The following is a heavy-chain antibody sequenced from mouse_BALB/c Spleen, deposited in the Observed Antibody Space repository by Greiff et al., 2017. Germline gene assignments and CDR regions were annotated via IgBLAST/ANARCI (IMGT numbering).Heavy chain of an antibody. CDR1: GYTFTSYW. V-gene: IGHV1-69*02. J-gene: IGHJ4*01. CDR2: IYPSDSYT. CDR3: TTPYYGSSYYAMDY. Sequence: QVQLQQPGAELVRPGASVKLSCKASGYTFTSYWINWVKQRPGQGLEWIGNIYPSDSYTNYNQKFKDKATLTVDKSSSTAYMQLSSPTSEDSAVYYCTTPYYGSSYYAMDYWGQGTSVTVSS. D-gene: IGHD1-1*01.